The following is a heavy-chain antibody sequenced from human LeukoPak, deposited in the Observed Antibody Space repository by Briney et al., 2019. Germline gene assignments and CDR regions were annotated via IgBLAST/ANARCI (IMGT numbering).Heavy chain of an antibody. CDR3: ARVIHYYDSNNYVPYWYFDL. V-gene: IGHV4-61*01. CDR2: ISDSGGS. D-gene: IGHD3-22*01. J-gene: IGHJ2*01. Sequence: SETLSLTCSVSGGSVSGGISYWSWIRQPPGEGLEWIAYISDSGGSDYNPSLRGRVTISLDTSKNQFSLRLTSVTAADTAVYYCARVIHYYDSNNYVPYWYFDLWGRGTLVTVSS. CDR1: GGSVSGGISY.